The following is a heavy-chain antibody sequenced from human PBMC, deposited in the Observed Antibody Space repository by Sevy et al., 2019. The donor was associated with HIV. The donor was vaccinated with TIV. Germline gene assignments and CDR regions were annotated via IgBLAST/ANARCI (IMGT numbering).Heavy chain of an antibody. CDR1: GFRFEDYG. Sequence: GGSLRLSCAASGFRFEDYGMHWVRRAPGKGLEWVSGIGWNSGSVGYAVSVKGRFTISRDNATNLLYLQMNSLTSEETALYYCAKDLLPYGAGSYPLDYWGQGTVVTVSS. CDR2: IGWNSGSV. D-gene: IGHD3-16*02. J-gene: IGHJ4*02. CDR3: AKDLLPYGAGSYPLDY. V-gene: IGHV3-9*01.